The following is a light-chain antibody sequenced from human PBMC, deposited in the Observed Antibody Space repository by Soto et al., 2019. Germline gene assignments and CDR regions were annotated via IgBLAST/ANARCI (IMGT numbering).Light chain of an antibody. CDR1: QGVTTN. CDR3: QQYNNWPFS. J-gene: IGKJ5*01. CDR2: DVS. Sequence: EILMTQSPATLSVSPWERVTLSCRAGQGVTTNFAWYHHKSGQSPRLLIYDVSSRATGVPSRFSGTGSETDFTLTISGLQSEDSAIYFCQQYNNWPFSFGQGTRLE. V-gene: IGKV3-15*01.